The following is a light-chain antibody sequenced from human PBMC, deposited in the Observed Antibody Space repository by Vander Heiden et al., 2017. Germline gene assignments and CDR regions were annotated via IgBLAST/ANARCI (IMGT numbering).Light chain of an antibody. V-gene: IGKV4-1*01. Sequence: DLVMTQSPDSLAVSLGERATINCKSSQSILYSSNNKNYLAWYQQKPGQPPKLLIYWASTREAGVPDRFSGSGSGTDFTITISSLQAGDVAVYYCQQYYSTPYTFGQGTKLEIK. CDR1: QSILYSSNNKNY. J-gene: IGKJ2*01. CDR2: WAS. CDR3: QQYYSTPYT.